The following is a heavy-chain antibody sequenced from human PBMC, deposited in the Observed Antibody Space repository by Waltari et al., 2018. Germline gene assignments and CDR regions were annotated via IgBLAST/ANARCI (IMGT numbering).Heavy chain of an antibody. CDR3: ARHWKRNGYRFDP. D-gene: IGHD5-12*01. J-gene: IGHJ5*02. Sequence: QLQLQESGPGLVKPSGTLSLTCSVSGGSISSSRYYWGWSRQSPGKGLEWIGSIYYSGIIYSNPTLQSRVTISGDTSKNQFSLNLSSVTAADTAVYYCARHWKRNGYRFDPWGQGTRVTVSS. CDR2: IYYSGII. V-gene: IGHV4-39*01. CDR1: GGSISSSRYY.